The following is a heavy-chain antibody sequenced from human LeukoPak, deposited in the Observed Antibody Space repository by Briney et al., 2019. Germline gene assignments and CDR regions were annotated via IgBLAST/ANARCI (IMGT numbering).Heavy chain of an antibody. CDR2: IYSGGST. V-gene: IGHV3-53*01. CDR3: ARLKASIAAAPSDY. J-gene: IGHJ4*02. Sequence: GGSLRLSCAASGFTVSSNYMSWVRKAPGKGLEWVSVIYSGGSTYYADSVKGRFTISRDNSKNTLYLQMNSLRAEDTAVYYCARLKASIAAAPSDYWGQGTLVTVSS. D-gene: IGHD6-13*01. CDR1: GFTVSSNY.